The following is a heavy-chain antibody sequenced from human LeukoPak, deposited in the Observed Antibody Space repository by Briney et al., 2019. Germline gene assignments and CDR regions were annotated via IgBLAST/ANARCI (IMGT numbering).Heavy chain of an antibody. CDR1: GFTFSNYA. CDR2: ISGSGGST. D-gene: IGHD3-22*01. J-gene: IGHJ4*02. CDR3: PKDPYCYGTSGCTAEY. V-gene: IGHV3-23*01. Sequence: PGGSLRLSCAASGFTFSNYAVSWVRQAPGKGLEWVSSISGSGGSTYYADSVKGRFTISRDNSKNTLFLQMNSLRADDTAVYDRPKDPYCYGTSGCTAEYCGEGEPVTVSS.